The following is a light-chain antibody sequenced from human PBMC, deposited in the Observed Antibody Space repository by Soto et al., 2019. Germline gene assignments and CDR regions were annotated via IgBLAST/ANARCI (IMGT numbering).Light chain of an antibody. V-gene: IGKV3-20*01. CDR2: GAS. Sequence: EILLTQSPGTLSLSPGERATLSCRASQSLSSSYLAWYQQKPGQAPRLLIYGASSRATGIPDRFSGSGSGTDFTLTISRLELEDFAVYYCQEYGSSRTFGLGTKVDIK. J-gene: IGKJ1*01. CDR1: QSLSSSY. CDR3: QEYGSSRT.